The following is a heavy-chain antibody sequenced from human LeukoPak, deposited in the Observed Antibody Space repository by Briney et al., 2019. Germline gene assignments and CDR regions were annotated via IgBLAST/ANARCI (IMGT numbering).Heavy chain of an antibody. CDR2: ISHNGNI. Sequence: PSETLSLTCAVYGGSFSGYYWSWIRQPPGEGLKWIGYISHNGNIDYAPSLKSRVTMSIDTSKNQFSLTLTSVTAADTALYFCARGFCSDEICKVFTHWGQGILVTVSS. J-gene: IGHJ4*02. V-gene: IGHV4-34*01. D-gene: IGHD2/OR15-2a*01. CDR1: GGSFSGYY. CDR3: ARGFCSDEICKVFTH.